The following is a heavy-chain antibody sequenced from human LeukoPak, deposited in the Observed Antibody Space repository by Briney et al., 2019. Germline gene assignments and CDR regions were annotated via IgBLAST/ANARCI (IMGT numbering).Heavy chain of an antibody. CDR2: IKSDGSST. D-gene: IGHD2-8*01. CDR1: GFTFSSYW. Sequence: GGSLRLSCAASGFTFSSYWMHWVRQVLGKGLVWVSRIKSDGSSTSYADSVKGRFTISRDNAKNTLYLQMNSLRAEDTAVYYCARGTYADYWGQGTLVTVSS. J-gene: IGHJ4*02. V-gene: IGHV3-74*01. CDR3: ARGTYADY.